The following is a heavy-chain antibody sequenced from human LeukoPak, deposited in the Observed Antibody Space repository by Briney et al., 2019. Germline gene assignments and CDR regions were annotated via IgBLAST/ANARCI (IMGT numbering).Heavy chain of an antibody. CDR3: ERRGEYQLLLYYSYNMYV. J-gene: IGHJ6*03. CDR2: INPNSGSR. CDR1: GYTCTSYD. D-gene: IGHD2-2*01. Sequence: GASVTLSSTAAGYTCTSYDINWWGRATGHGLGWLGWINPNSGSRGYAQKFPGRVGFTRNTSISTASMELSSMSSEDKAAYYCERRGEYQLLLYYSYNMYVRGKGDPGTVSS. V-gene: IGHV1-8*03.